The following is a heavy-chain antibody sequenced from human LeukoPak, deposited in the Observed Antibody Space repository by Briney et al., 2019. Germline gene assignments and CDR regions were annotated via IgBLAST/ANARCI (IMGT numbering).Heavy chain of an antibody. CDR2: INHSGST. CDR1: GFTLSSYA. Sequence: PGGSLRLSCVVSGFTLSSYAMSWIRQPPGKGLEWIGEINHSGSTNYNPSLKSRVTISVDTSKNQFSLKLSSVTAADTAVYYCASLAVGARGYWGQGTLVTVSS. V-gene: IGHV4-34*01. D-gene: IGHD1-26*01. CDR3: ASLAVGARGY. J-gene: IGHJ4*02.